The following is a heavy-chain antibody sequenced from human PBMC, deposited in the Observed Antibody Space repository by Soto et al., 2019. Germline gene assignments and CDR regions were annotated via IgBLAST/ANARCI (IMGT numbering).Heavy chain of an antibody. J-gene: IGHJ4*02. CDR3: ARGMTTVITY. CDR1: GFTFSSYA. Sequence: EVQLLESGGGLVQPGGSLRLSCAASGFTFSSYAMSWVRQAPGKGLEWVSGISNSGGSTYYADSVTGRFTISKDNSKNTLDLQMNSLRAEDTAVYYCARGMTTVITYWGRGTLVTVSS. CDR2: ISNSGGST. D-gene: IGHD4-17*01. V-gene: IGHV3-23*01.